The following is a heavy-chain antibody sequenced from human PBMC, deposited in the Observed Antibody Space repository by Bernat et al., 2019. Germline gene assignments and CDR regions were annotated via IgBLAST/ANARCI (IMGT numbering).Heavy chain of an antibody. Sequence: EVQLVESGGGLVQPGGSLRLSCAASGSTFSDHYMDWVRQAPGKGLEWISRIRNKPNSYTTEYAASVKGRFTISREDSKNSLYLQMNSLKTKDTAVYYCVRDAGYCSGGSCYNLLDSWGQGTLVTVSS. J-gene: IGHJ4*02. CDR2: IRNKPNSYTT. CDR1: GSTFSDHY. V-gene: IGHV3-72*01. D-gene: IGHD2-15*01. CDR3: VRDAGYCSGGSCYNLLDS.